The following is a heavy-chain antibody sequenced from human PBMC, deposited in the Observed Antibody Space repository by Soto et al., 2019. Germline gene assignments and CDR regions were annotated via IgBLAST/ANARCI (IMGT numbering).Heavy chain of an antibody. Sequence: GGSLRLSCAASGFTFSDDYMSWIRQAPGKVLEWIGYSSKSGSFTRYADSVKGRFSISRDNAKNSLYLQMNSLRAEDTAVYYCARDLGYYASSGCYDYWGQGTLVTVSS. CDR3: ARDLGYYASSGCYDY. CDR2: SSKSGSFT. CDR1: GFTFSDDY. J-gene: IGHJ4*02. V-gene: IGHV3-11*05. D-gene: IGHD3-22*01.